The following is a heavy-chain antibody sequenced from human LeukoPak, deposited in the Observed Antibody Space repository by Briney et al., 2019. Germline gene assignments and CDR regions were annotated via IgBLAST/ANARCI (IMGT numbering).Heavy chain of an antibody. CDR3: AKQHYDILTLDY. CDR2: ISYDGSNK. D-gene: IGHD3-9*01. Sequence: GGSLRLSCVVSGFSVRNNYVSWVRQAPGKGLEWVAVISYDGSNKYYADSVKGRFTISRDNSKNTLYLQMNSLRAEDTAVYYCAKQHYDILTLDYWGQGTLVTVSS. CDR1: GFSVRNNY. V-gene: IGHV3-30*18. J-gene: IGHJ4*02.